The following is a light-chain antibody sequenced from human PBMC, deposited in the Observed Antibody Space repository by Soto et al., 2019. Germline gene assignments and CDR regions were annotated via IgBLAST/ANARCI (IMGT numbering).Light chain of an antibody. CDR3: QQSYSTPRM. Sequence: QMTQYPCSRSASVEDIVTITGRASQSISSYLYWYQQKPGNAPKLLIYTASSLHSGVPSRLSGSGSGTAFTLTISSLQPEDFATYYCQQSYSTPRMFGQGTKGDLK. V-gene: IGKV1-39*01. J-gene: IGKJ1*01. CDR2: TAS. CDR1: QSISSY.